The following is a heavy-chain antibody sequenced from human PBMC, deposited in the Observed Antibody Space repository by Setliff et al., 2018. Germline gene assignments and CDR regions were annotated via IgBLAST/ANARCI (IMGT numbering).Heavy chain of an antibody. Sequence: ASVKVSCKASGYTFTSYGISWVRQAPGQGLEWMGWISAYNGNTNYAQKLQGRVTMTTDTSTSTAYMELRSLRSDDTAVCYCAREAGSYYSTDAFDIWGQGTMVTVSS. V-gene: IGHV1-18*01. CDR1: GYTFTSYG. CDR3: AREAGSYYSTDAFDI. J-gene: IGHJ3*02. CDR2: ISAYNGNT. D-gene: IGHD1-26*01.